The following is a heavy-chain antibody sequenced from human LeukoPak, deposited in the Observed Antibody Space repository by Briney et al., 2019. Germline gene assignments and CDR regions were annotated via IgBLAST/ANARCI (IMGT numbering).Heavy chain of an antibody. CDR2: IYTSGST. V-gene: IGHV4-61*02. Sequence: SETLSLTCTVSGGSISSGSYYWSWLRQPAGKGLEWIGRIYTSGSTNYNPSLKSRVTISVDTSKNQFSLKLSSVTAADTAVYYCARDRDYYDTPDAFDIWGQGTMVTVSS. CDR3: ARDRDYYDTPDAFDI. D-gene: IGHD3-22*01. CDR1: GGSISSGSYY. J-gene: IGHJ3*02.